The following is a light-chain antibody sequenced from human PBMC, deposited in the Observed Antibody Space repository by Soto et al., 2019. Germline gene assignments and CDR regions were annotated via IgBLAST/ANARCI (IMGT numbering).Light chain of an antibody. J-gene: IGLJ2*01. V-gene: IGLV1-44*01. CDR1: RSNIAGET. CDR3: ATWYDSLKALL. Sequence: QSVLTQPPSASGTPGQSVTISCSGSRSNIAGETVTCYQHLPGSAPKLLIYGYDQRPSAVPDRFSGSTSGTSASLAITSRQSDDEADYYCATWYDSLKALLFGGGTQLTVL. CDR2: GYD.